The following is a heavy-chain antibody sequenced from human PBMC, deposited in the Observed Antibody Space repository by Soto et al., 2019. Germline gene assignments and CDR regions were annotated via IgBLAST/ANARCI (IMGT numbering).Heavy chain of an antibody. D-gene: IGHD2-21*01. V-gene: IGHV3-23*01. CDR3: ARNRGRDYSYYFDY. J-gene: IGHJ4*02. CDR1: GFTFSSYA. Sequence: PGGSLRLSCAASGFTFSSYAMSWVRQAPGKGLEWVSAISGSGGSTYYADSVKGRFTISRDNSKNTLYLQMNSLRAEDTAVYYCARNRGRDYSYYFDYWGQGTLVTVSS. CDR2: ISGSGGST.